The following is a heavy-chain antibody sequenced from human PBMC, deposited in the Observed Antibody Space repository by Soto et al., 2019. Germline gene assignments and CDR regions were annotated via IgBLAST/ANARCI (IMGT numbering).Heavy chain of an antibody. J-gene: IGHJ4*02. V-gene: IGHV4-4*07. Sequence: SETLSLTCTVSGGSISSYYWSWIRQPAGKGLEWIGRIYTSGSTNYNPSLKSRVTMSVDTSKNQFSLKLSSVTAADTAVYYCAGTSGTPDYYDSSGYSTWVVDYWGQGTLVTVSS. CDR2: IYTSGST. CDR3: AGTSGTPDYYDSSGYSTWVVDY. D-gene: IGHD3-22*01. CDR1: GGSISSYY.